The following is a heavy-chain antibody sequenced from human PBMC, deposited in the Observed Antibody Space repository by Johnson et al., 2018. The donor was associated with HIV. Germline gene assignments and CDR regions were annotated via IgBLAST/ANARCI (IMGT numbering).Heavy chain of an antibody. CDR2: INWNGGST. CDR1: GFTFDDYG. V-gene: IGHV3-20*04. CDR3: TRGETPYDAFDI. J-gene: IGHJ3*02. D-gene: IGHD5-24*01. Sequence: VQLVESGGGVVRPGGSLRLSCAASGFTFDDYGMSWVRQAPGKGLEWVSGINWNGGSTYYADSVKGRFTISRDNSKNTLYLQMNSLKIDDTAVYYCTRGETPYDAFDIWGQGTVVTVSS.